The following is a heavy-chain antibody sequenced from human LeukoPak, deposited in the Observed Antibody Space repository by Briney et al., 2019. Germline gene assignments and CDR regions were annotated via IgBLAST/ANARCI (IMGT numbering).Heavy chain of an antibody. V-gene: IGHV1-2*02. Sequence: ASVNVSFTASGYTFTVYFMHWVRQAPGQGLEGMGWINPNSGGTNYEQKFQGRVTMPRDTSISTPYMELSRLGSDDTAVYYCARGAVPVFYYYMDVWGKGTTVTVSS. J-gene: IGHJ6*03. D-gene: IGHD2-2*01. CDR3: ARGAVPVFYYYMDV. CDR1: GYTFTVYF. CDR2: INPNSGGT.